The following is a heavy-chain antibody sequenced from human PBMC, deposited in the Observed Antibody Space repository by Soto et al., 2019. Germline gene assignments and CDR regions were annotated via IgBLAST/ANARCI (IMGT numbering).Heavy chain of an antibody. V-gene: IGHV4-39*01. D-gene: IGHD3-22*01. Sequence: PSETLSLTCTVSGGAISSSSYYWGWIRQPPGKGLEWIGSIYYSGRTYYNPSLKSRVTISVDTSKNQFSLKLSSVTAADTAVYYCARQPAYYYDSSGYYLDYWGQGTLVTVSS. CDR3: ARQPAYYYDSSGYYLDY. CDR1: GGAISSSSYY. J-gene: IGHJ4*02. CDR2: IYYSGRT.